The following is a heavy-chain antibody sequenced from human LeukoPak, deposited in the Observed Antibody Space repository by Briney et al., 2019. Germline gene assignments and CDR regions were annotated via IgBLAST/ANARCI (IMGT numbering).Heavy chain of an antibody. D-gene: IGHD4-23*01. J-gene: IGHJ5*02. V-gene: IGHV1-8*02. CDR1: GYTFTSYD. CDR3: ARDNSVEDNAWWFDP. Sequence: PLASVKVSCKASGYTFTSYDINWVRQATGQGLEWMGWMNPNSGNTGYAQKFQGRVTMTRDMSTSTDYMELSSLRSDDTAIYYCARDNSVEDNAWWFDPWGQGTLVTVSS. CDR2: MNPNSGNT.